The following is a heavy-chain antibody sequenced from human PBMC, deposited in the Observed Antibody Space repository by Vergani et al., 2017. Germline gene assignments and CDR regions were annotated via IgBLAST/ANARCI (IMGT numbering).Heavy chain of an antibody. V-gene: IGHV1-69*02. CDR2: IIPVLGKT. D-gene: IGHD3-10*01. CDR3: ARHSVRGQPSRKINWFFDL. CDR1: GATFRSNT. Sequence: QVQLVQSGAEVKKPGSSVKVSCKASGATFRSNTISWVRQVPGQGLEWMGRIIPVLGKTKYAQDFQGRLTITADTSTSTAYMELTSLRSQDTAVYYCARHSVRGQPSRKINWFFDLWGRGTLVTVSS. J-gene: IGHJ2*01.